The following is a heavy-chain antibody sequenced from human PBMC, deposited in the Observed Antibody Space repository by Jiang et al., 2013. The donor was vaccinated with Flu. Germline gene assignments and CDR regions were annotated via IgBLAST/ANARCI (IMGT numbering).Heavy chain of an antibody. CDR3: ARGDRSYGFDAFDI. CDR1: GGSISSYY. D-gene: IGHD5-18*01. J-gene: IGHJ3*02. CDR2: IYYSGST. V-gene: IGHV4-59*13. Sequence: GSGLVKPSETLSLTCTVSGGSISSYYWSWIRQPPGKGLEWIGYIYYSGSTNYNPSLKSRVTISVDTSKNQFSLKLSSVTAADTAVYYCARGDRSYGFDAFDIWGQGTMVTVSS.